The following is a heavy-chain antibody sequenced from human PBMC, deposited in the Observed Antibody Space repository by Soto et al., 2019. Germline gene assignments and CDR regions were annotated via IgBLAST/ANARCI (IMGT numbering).Heavy chain of an antibody. J-gene: IGHJ4*02. CDR3: ASGRGYDILTGYYPYFDY. CDR2: ISWNSGSI. V-gene: IGHV3-9*01. CDR1: GFTFDDYA. D-gene: IGHD3-9*01. Sequence: EVQLVESGGGLAQPGRSLRLSCAASGFTFDDYAMHWVRQAPGKGLEWVSGISWNSGSIGYADSVKGRFTISRDNAKKSLYLQMNSLRAEDTALYYCASGRGYDILTGYYPYFDYWVQGTLVTVSS.